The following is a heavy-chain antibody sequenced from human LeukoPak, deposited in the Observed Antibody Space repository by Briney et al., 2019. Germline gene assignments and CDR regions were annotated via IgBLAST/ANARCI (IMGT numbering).Heavy chain of an antibody. Sequence: SETLSLTCTVSGGSISSYYWSWIRQPAGKGLEWIGRTYSSGNTNYNPSLQSRVTMSLDTSKNQFSLKLGSVTAADTAVYYCARESIAAHYWGQGTLVTVSS. CDR1: GGSISSYY. V-gene: IGHV4-4*07. J-gene: IGHJ4*02. CDR3: ARESIAAHY. D-gene: IGHD6-6*01. CDR2: TYSSGNT.